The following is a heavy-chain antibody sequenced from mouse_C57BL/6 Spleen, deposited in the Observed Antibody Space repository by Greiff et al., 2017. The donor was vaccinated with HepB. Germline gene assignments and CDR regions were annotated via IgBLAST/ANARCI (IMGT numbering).Heavy chain of an antibody. V-gene: IGHV1-15*01. Sequence: VQLVESGAELVRPGASVTLSCKASGYTFTDYEMHWVKQTPVHGLEWIGAIDPETGGTAYNQKFKGKAILTADKSSSTAYMELRSLTSEDSAVYYCTFYYGSSYEFAYWGQGTLVTVSA. CDR1: GYTFTDYE. CDR2: IDPETGGT. J-gene: IGHJ3*01. CDR3: TFYYGSSYEFAY. D-gene: IGHD1-1*01.